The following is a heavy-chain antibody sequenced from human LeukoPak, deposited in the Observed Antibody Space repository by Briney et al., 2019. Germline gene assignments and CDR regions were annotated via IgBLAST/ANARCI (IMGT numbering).Heavy chain of an antibody. J-gene: IGHJ4*02. CDR3: AKSRDGITAAGPFDF. CDR2: ISWNSGSI. V-gene: IGHV3-9*01. Sequence: GGSLRLSCAASGFTFDDYAMHWVRQAPGKGLEWVSGISWNSGSIGYADSVKGRFTISRDNAENSLYLQMNSLRAEDTALFYCAKSRDGITAAGPFDFWGPGTLVTVSS. D-gene: IGHD6-13*01. CDR1: GFTFDDYA.